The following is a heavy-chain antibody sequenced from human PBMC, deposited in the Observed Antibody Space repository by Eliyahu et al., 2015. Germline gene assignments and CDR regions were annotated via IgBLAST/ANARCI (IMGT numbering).Heavy chain of an antibody. J-gene: IGHJ4*02. Sequence: EVQMVESGGGLVKPGXSLRLSCAVSXFSFSXFXXNWVRQAPGKGLEWVXTXXSSSSDMYYADSVKGRFTVSRDNAKNSLFLQMNSLRAEDTAIYYCAKASLLLGDLSPSFYYFDSWGQGTLVTVSS. V-gene: IGHV3-21*06. D-gene: IGHD3-16*02. CDR2: XXSSSSDM. CDR1: XFSFSXFX. CDR3: AKASLLLGDLSPSFYYFDS.